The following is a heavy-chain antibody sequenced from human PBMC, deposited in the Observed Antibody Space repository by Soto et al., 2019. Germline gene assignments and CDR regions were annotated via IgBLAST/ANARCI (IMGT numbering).Heavy chain of an antibody. CDR2: ISYDGSNK. CDR3: ARPSGARPGTRYYYYGMDV. V-gene: IGHV3-30-3*01. Sequence: WGSLRLSCAASGFTFSSYAMHWVRQAPGKGLEWVAVISYDGSNKYYADSVKGRFTISRDNSKNTLYLQMNSLRAEDTAVYYCARPSGARPGTRYYYYGMDVWGQGTTVTVSS. CDR1: GFTFSSYA. J-gene: IGHJ6*02. D-gene: IGHD6-6*01.